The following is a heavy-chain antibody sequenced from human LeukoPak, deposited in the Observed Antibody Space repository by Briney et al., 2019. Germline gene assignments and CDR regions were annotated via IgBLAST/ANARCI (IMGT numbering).Heavy chain of an antibody. J-gene: IGHJ6*03. V-gene: IGHV1-46*01. CDR2: INPSGGST. Sequence: GASVKVPCKASGYTFTSYYMHWVRQAPGQGLEWMGIINPSGGSTSYAQKFQGRVTMTRDMSTSTVYMELSSLRSEDTAVYYCAREGSSGPYYYYYMDVWGKGTTVTVSS. CDR1: GYTFTSYY. CDR3: AREGSSGPYYYYYMDV. D-gene: IGHD6-19*01.